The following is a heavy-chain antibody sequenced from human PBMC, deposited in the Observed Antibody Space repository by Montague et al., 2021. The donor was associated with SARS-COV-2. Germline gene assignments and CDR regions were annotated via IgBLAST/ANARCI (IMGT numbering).Heavy chain of an antibody. CDR3: ARGGGRLRYSYYYGMDV. D-gene: IGHD5-12*01. V-gene: IGHV4-59*11. J-gene: IGHJ6*02. CDR2: IYYTGST. CDR1: GGSMINHY. Sequence: SETLSPTCSVSGGSMINHYWSWIRQPPGKGLEWMGYIYYTGSTDYNPSLESRATLSVDTSKNEFSLKLTSVTAADTAVYYCARGGGRLRYSYYYGMDVWGQGTTVTVSS.